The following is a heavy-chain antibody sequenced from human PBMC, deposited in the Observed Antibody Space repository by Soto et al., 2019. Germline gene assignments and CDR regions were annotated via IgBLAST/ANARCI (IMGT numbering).Heavy chain of an antibody. D-gene: IGHD3-10*01. CDR2: IYYSGST. CDR3: ASIAFGYYGMDV. J-gene: IGHJ6*02. Sequence: PSETLSLTCTVSGGSISSYYWSWIRQPPGKGLEWIGYIYYSGSTNYNPSLKSRVTISVETSKNQFSLKLSSVTAADTAVYYCASIAFGYYGMDVWGPGTTVPVYS. V-gene: IGHV4-59*01. CDR1: GGSISSYY.